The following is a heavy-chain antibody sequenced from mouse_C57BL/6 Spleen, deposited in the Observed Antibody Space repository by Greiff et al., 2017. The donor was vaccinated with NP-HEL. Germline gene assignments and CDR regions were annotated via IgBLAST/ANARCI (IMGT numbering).Heavy chain of an antibody. Sequence: VQLQQSGPGLVKPSQSLSLTCSVTGYSITSGYYWNWIRQFPGNKLEWMGYISYDGSNNYNPSLKNRISITRDTSKNQFFLKLNSVTTEDTATYYCAREDYGNSGWYFDVWGTGTTVTVSS. J-gene: IGHJ1*03. CDR1: GYSITSGYY. CDR2: ISYDGSN. D-gene: IGHD2-1*01. CDR3: AREDYGNSGWYFDV. V-gene: IGHV3-6*01.